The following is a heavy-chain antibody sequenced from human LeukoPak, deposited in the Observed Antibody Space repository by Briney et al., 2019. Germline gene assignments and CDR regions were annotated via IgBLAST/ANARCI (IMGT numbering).Heavy chain of an antibody. V-gene: IGHV3-74*01. CDR1: GVTFSSYW. D-gene: IGHD3-10*01. CDR2: INSDGSST. J-gene: IGHJ6*03. Sequence: GGSLRLSCAASGVTFSSYWMHWVRQAPGKGLVWVSRINSDGSSTNYADSVKGRFTISRDNAKNSLYLQMNSLRAEDTAVYYCATGTYYYGSGSYFSVNYYYYIDVWGKGTTVTISS. CDR3: ATGTYYYGSGSYFSVNYYYYIDV.